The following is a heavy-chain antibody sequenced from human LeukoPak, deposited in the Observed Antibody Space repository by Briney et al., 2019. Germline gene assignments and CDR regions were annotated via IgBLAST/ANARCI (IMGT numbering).Heavy chain of an antibody. CDR3: ARGGYGSGSYYHYYYYGMDV. V-gene: IGHV1-8*01. J-gene: IGHJ6*02. CDR2: MNPNSGNT. CDR1: GYTFTSYD. Sequence: GASVKVSCKASGYTFTSYDINWVRQATGQGLEWMGWMNPNSGNTGYAQKFQGRVTMTRNTSISTAYMELSSLRSEDTAVYYCARGGYGSGSYYHYYYYGMDVWGQGTTVTVSS. D-gene: IGHD3-10*01.